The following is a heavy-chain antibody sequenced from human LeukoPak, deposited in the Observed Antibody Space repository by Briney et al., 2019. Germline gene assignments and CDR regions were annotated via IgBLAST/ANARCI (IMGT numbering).Heavy chain of an antibody. CDR1: GFTFSTFA. CDR2: IFPSGGEI. Sequence: GGSLRLSCAASGFTFSTFAMIWVRQPPGKELEWVSSIFPSGGEIHYADSVRGRFTISRDNSKSTLSLQMNSLRAEDTAIYYCATYRQVLLPFESWGQGTLVTVSS. J-gene: IGHJ4*02. D-gene: IGHD2-8*02. CDR3: ATYRQVLLPFES. V-gene: IGHV3-23*01.